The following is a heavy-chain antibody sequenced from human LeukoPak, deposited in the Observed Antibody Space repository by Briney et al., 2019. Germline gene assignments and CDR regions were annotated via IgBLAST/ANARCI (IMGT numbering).Heavy chain of an antibody. D-gene: IGHD6-19*01. CDR3: ASGGWRGDD. CDR2: ISYDGSNK. V-gene: IGHV3-30*03. CDR1: GFTFSSYG. J-gene: IGHJ4*02. Sequence: GRSLRLSCAASGFTFSSYGMHWVRQAPGKGLEWVAVISYDGSNKYYADSVKGRFTISRDNSKNTLYLQMNSLRAEDTAVYYCASGGWRGDDWGQGTLVTVSS.